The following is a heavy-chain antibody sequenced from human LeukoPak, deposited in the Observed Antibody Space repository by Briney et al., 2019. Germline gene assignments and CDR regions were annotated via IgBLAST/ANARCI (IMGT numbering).Heavy chain of an antibody. J-gene: IGHJ3*02. CDR2: IYPGDSDT. Sequence: GESLKISCRGFGYSFTSYWIAWVRQMPGKGLEWMGIIYPGDSDTRYSPSFQGQVTISADKSISTAYLQWSSLKASDTAMYYCACKKVGANRARIYDAFDIWGQGTMVTVSS. D-gene: IGHD1-26*01. CDR3: ACKKVGANRARIYDAFDI. CDR1: GYSFTSYW. V-gene: IGHV5-51*01.